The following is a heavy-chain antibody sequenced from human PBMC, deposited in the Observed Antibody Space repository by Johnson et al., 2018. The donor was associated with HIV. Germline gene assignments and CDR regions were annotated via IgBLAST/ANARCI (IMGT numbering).Heavy chain of an antibody. V-gene: IGHV3-7*05. J-gene: IGHJ3*02. Sequence: VQLVESGGGLVQPGGSLRLSCAASGFTFGDYYMSWIRQAPGKGLEWVANIKQDGSEKYYVDSVKGRLTVSRDNAKNSLYLQMTSLRAEDTALYYCAKDSGATARSGALDIWGQGTMVTVSS. CDR3: AKDSGATARSGALDI. CDR2: IKQDGSEK. D-gene: IGHD3-3*01. CDR1: GFTFGDYY.